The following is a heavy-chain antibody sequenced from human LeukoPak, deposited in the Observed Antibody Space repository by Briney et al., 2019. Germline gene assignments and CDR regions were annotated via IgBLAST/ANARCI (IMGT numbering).Heavy chain of an antibody. V-gene: IGHV1-8*01. CDR2: MNPNSGNT. Sequence: ASVKVSCTASGYTFTSYDINWVRQAPGQGLEWMGWMNPNSGNTGYAQKFQGRVTMTRNTSISTAYMELSSLRSEDTAVYYCARAADIVATYYYYYYMDVWGKGTTVTVSS. J-gene: IGHJ6*03. D-gene: IGHD5-12*01. CDR3: ARAADIVATYYYYYYMDV. CDR1: GYTFTSYD.